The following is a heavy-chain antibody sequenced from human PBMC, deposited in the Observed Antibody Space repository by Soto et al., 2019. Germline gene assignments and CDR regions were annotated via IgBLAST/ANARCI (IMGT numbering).Heavy chain of an antibody. V-gene: IGHV3-21*01. J-gene: IGHJ4*02. CDR1: GFTFSSYS. CDR2: ISSSSSYI. CDR3: AAEYCSGGSCYSGLPVGY. Sequence: PGGSLRLSCAASGFTFSSYSMNWVRQAPGKGLEWVSSISSSSSYIYYADSVKGRFTISRDNAKNSLYLQMNSLRAEDTAVYYCAAEYCSGGSCYSGLPVGYWGQGTLVTVSS. D-gene: IGHD2-15*01.